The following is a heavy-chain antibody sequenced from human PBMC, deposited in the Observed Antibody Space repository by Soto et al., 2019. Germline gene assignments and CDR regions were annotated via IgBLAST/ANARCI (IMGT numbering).Heavy chain of an antibody. D-gene: IGHD6-19*01. CDR1: GVTCSSYA. Sequence: GGSLRLSCAASGVTCSSYAMSWVRQAPGKGLEWVSAISGSGGSTYYADSVKGRFTISRDNAKNTLYLQMNSLRAEDTAVYYCAKDPYSIAVAGKRYFQHWGQGTLVTVSS. J-gene: IGHJ1*01. V-gene: IGHV3-23*01. CDR3: AKDPYSIAVAGKRYFQH. CDR2: ISGSGGST.